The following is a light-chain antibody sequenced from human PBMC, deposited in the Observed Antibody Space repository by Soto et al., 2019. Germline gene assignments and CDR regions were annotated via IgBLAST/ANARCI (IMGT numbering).Light chain of an antibody. CDR2: SAY. Sequence: DIQMTQSPSSVSASVGDRDTITCRASQGFSTWLAWYRRKPGRAPELLIYSAYSLHSGVPSRFSGSGSVTDFTLTSSSLQPEDFATYYCQQANSFPRTFGGGTEVEIK. J-gene: IGKJ4*01. V-gene: IGKV1-12*01. CDR1: QGFSTW. CDR3: QQANSFPRT.